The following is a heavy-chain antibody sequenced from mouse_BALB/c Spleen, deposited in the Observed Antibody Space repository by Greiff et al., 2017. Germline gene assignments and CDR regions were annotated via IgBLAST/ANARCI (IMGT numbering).Heavy chain of an antibody. D-gene: IGHD1-1*01. J-gene: IGHJ3*01. CDR3: ATDGSSYGFAY. CDR2: IDPANGNT. Sequence: EVKLVESGAELVKPGASVKLSCTASGFNIKDTYMHWVKQRPEQGLEWIGRIDPANGNTKYDPKFQGKATITADTSSNTAYLQLSSLTSEDTAVYYCATDGSSYGFAYWGQGTLVTVSA. V-gene: IGHV14-3*02. CDR1: GFNIKDTY.